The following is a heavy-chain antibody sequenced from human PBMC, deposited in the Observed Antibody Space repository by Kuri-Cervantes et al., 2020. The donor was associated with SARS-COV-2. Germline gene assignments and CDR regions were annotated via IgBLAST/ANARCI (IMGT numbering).Heavy chain of an antibody. V-gene: IGHV3-21*01. J-gene: IGHJ3*02. CDR3: AAEWSDAFDI. CDR1: GSTFSSYS. Sequence: GGSLRLSCAASGSTFSSYSMSWVRQAPGKGLEWVSSISSSSSYIYYADSVKGRFTISRDNAKNSLYLQMNSLRAEDTAVYYCAAEWSDAFDIWGQGTMVTVSS. CDR2: ISSSSSYI. D-gene: IGHD2-8*01.